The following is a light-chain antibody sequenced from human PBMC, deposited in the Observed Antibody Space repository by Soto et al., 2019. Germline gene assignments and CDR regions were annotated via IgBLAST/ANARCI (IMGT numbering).Light chain of an antibody. CDR3: QTWVTGIHI. V-gene: IGLV4-69*01. J-gene: IGLJ2*01. CDR2: LNSDGSH. Sequence: QAMVTQSPSASASLGASVKLTCTLSSGHRNYAIAWHQQQPEKGPRFLMKLNSDGSHSKGDGIPDRFSGSSSGAERYLTISTLQSEDEADYYCQTWVTGIHIFGGGTKLTVL. CDR1: SGHRNYA.